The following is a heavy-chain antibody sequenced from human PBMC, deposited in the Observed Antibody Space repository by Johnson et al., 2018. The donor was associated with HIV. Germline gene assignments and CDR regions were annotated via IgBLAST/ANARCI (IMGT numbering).Heavy chain of an antibody. D-gene: IGHD6-13*01. CDR2: IYSGDRT. CDR3: ARDGEAQQLPLGDAFDV. CDR1: EFSVSGNY. Sequence: VQLVESGGGLVRPGGSLRLSCAASEFSVSGNYMTWVRQAPGKGLEWVSVIYSGDRTYSAVSVKGRFTISRDSSKNTLFLQMNSLRVEDTAIYYCARDGEAQQLPLGDAFDVWGQGTMVTVSS. J-gene: IGHJ3*01. V-gene: IGHV3-66*01.